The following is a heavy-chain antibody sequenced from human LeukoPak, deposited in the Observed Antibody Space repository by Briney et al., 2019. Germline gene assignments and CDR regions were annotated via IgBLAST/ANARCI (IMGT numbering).Heavy chain of an antibody. CDR2: INPNSGGT. J-gene: IGHJ5*02. Sequence: GGSLRLSCAASGFTFSSYGMHWVRQAPGQGLEWMGWINPNSGGTNYAQKFQGRVTMTRDTSISTAYMELSRLRSDDTAVYYCAREGEYNWNLRNWFDPWGQGTLVTVSS. CDR3: AREGEYNWNLRNWFDP. CDR1: GFTFSSYG. V-gene: IGHV1-2*02. D-gene: IGHD1-7*01.